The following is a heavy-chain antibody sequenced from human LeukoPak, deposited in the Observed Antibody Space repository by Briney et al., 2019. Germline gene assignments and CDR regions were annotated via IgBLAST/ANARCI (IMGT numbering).Heavy chain of an antibody. V-gene: IGHV3-53*04. CDR2: IYSGGTT. CDR1: GFTASTNC. J-gene: IGHJ4*02. Sequence: GGSLRLSCAAPGFTASTNCMTWVRQAPGKGRGWVSTIYSGGTTYYADSVMGRFTISGHNSRNALYLQTNSLRAEDTAVYYCARVDTVMAYYFDLWGQGTLVTVSS. D-gene: IGHD5-18*01. CDR3: ARVDTVMAYYFDL.